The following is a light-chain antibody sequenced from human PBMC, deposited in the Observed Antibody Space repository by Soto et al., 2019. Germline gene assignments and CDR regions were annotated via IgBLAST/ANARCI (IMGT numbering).Light chain of an antibody. CDR3: SSYASSSTPLYV. J-gene: IGLJ1*01. V-gene: IGLV2-14*01. CDR2: DVS. Sequence: QSVLTQPASVSGSPGQSITISCAGTSSDFGAYNYVSWYQQHPGKAPKLLIYDVSNRPSGVSNRFSGSKSGNTASLTISGLQAEDEADYYCSSYASSSTPLYVFGTGTKVTV. CDR1: SSDFGAYNY.